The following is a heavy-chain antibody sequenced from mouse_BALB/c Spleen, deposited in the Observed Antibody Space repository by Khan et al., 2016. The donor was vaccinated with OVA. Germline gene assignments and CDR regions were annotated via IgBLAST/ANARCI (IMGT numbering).Heavy chain of an antibody. D-gene: IGHD2-1*01. CDR1: GYTFTSFW. V-gene: IGHV1-61*01. Sequence: QVQLQQSGAELVRPGDSVKLSCKASGYTFTSFWMNWVKLRPGQSLEWIGMIDPSDNKTHYNQMFKDKATLTVDKSSNTAYMPLSSLTSEDSAVYFCAIWGYGTSFAFWGQGTLVTVSP. CDR3: AIWGYGTSFAF. CDR2: IDPSDNKT. J-gene: IGHJ3*01.